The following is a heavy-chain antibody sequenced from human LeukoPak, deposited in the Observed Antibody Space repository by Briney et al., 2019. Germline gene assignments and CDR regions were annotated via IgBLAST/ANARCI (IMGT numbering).Heavy chain of an antibody. J-gene: IGHJ3*02. Sequence: PGGSLSLSCAASGFTFSDYYMSWIRQAPGKGLEWVSYISSSGSTIYYADSVKGRFTISRDNAKNSLYLQMNSLRAEDTAVYYCAREQMIYNAFDIWGQGTMVTVSS. V-gene: IGHV3-11*01. CDR1: GFTFSDYY. CDR3: AREQMIYNAFDI. D-gene: IGHD2-8*01. CDR2: ISSSGSTI.